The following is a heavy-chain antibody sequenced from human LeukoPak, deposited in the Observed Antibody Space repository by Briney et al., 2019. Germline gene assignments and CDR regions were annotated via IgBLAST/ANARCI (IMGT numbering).Heavy chain of an antibody. Sequence: SETLSLTCTVSGGSISSGDYYWSWIRQPPGKGLEWIGYIYYSGSTYYNPSLKSRVTISVDTSKNQFSLKLSSVTAADTAVYYCARDGPRFQEIYWGQGTLVTVSS. D-gene: IGHD5-24*01. V-gene: IGHV4-30-4*01. CDR2: IYYSGST. CDR3: ARDGPRFQEIY. CDR1: GGSISSGDYY. J-gene: IGHJ4*02.